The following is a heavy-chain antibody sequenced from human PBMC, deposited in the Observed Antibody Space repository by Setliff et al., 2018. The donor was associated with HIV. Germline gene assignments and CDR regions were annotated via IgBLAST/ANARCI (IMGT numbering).Heavy chain of an antibody. D-gene: IGHD4-17*01. CDR3: ASFTVTTKRTIDY. CDR1: GGTFSSYA. J-gene: IGHJ4*02. Sequence: SVKVSCKASGGTFSSYAISWVRQAPGQGLEWMGGIIPIFGTANYAQKFQGRVTITTDESTSTAYMELSSLRSGDTAVYYCASFTVTTKRTIDYWGQGTLVTVS. V-gene: IGHV1-69*05. CDR2: IIPIFGTA.